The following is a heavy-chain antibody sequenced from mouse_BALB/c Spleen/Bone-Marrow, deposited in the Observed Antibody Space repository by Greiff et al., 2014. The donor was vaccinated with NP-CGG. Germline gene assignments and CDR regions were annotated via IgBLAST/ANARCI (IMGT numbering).Heavy chain of an antibody. CDR1: GFTFSSFG. D-gene: IGHD2-14*01. V-gene: IGHV5-17*02. CDR3: ARDVPLYDVGYFDY. J-gene: IGHJ2*01. Sequence: VQLKESGGGSVQPGGSRKLSCAASGFTFSSFGMHWVRQAPERGLEWVAYISSGSSTIYYADTVKGRFTISRDNPKNTLFLQMTSLRSEDTAMYYCARDVPLYDVGYFDYWGQGTTLTVSS. CDR2: ISSGSSTI.